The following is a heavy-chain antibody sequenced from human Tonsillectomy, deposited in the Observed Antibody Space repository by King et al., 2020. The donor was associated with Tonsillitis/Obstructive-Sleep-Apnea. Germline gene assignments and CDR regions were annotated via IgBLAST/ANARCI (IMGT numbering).Heavy chain of an antibody. J-gene: IGHJ4*02. CDR3: ARDREGDLLDY. D-gene: IGHD3-10*01. V-gene: IGHV3-33*01. Sequence: VQLVESGGGVVQPGRSLRLSCAASGFTFSSYGMHWVRQAPGKGLEWVAVIWYDGSNKYYADSVKGRFTISRDNSKNTLHLQMNSLRAEDTAVYYCARDREGDLLDYWGQGTLVTVSS. CDR2: IWYDGSNK. CDR1: GFTFSSYG.